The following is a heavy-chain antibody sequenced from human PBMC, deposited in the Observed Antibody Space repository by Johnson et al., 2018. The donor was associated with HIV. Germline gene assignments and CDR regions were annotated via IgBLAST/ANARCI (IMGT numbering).Heavy chain of an antibody. CDR1: GLSFSSYG. J-gene: IGHJ3*02. V-gene: IGHV3-33*01. Sequence: VHLVESGGGVVQPGRSVRLSCAASGLSFSSYGMEWVRQAPGKGLELVAVIWSDGSNKYYADSVKGRFTISRDNSKNKLYLQMNSLRAEDTAVYYCARDRVVIAAHDAFDIWGQGTMVTVSS. CDR2: IWSDGSNK. D-gene: IGHD2-21*01. CDR3: ARDRVVIAAHDAFDI.